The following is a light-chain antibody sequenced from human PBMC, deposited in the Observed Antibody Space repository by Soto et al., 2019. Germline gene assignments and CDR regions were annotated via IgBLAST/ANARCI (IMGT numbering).Light chain of an antibody. V-gene: IGKV1-5*01. Sequence: DRVNITCRACQSSSTRMAWYQHKPGKAPKPRVHDSSTLKSGVATRFSGSGSGTGFTLRITVLHPEASATYYWQQYTNSDSPRMFGQGTKVDIK. CDR1: QSSSTR. CDR2: DSS. J-gene: IGKJ2*01. CDR3: QQYTNSDSPRM.